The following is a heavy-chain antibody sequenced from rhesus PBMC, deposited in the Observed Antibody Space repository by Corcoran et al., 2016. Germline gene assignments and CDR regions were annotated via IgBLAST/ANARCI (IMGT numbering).Heavy chain of an antibody. D-gene: IGHD3-22*01. CDR2: INGVIGHP. CDR3: ARWSGHFDF. CDR1: GGSISGYY. Sequence: QVQLQESGPGLVKPSETLSLTCAVSGGSISGYYWNWSRQTPGKGLEWIGSINGVIGHPASTPSLKSRVTMSGDTSTYRFSLNLNSLTAADTAVYYCARWSGHFDFWGQGALVTVSS. V-gene: IGHV4-165*02. J-gene: IGHJ1*01.